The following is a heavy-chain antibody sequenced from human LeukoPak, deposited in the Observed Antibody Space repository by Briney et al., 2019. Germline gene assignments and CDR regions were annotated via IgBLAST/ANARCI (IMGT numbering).Heavy chain of an antibody. D-gene: IGHD6-13*01. Sequence: GGSLRLSCAASGFTFSSDAMSWVRQAPGKGLEWVSAISGSGGDTYYADSVKGRFTISRDNSKNTLYLQMNSRRGEDTAVYYCAKEAQQREVLNFDYWGEGALGTVSS. CDR1: GFTFSSDA. CDR2: ISGSGGDT. CDR3: AKEAQQREVLNFDY. J-gene: IGHJ4*02. V-gene: IGHV3-23*01.